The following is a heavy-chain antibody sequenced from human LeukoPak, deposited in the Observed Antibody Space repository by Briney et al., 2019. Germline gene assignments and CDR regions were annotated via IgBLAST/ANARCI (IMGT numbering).Heavy chain of an antibody. V-gene: IGHV3-23*01. Sequence: PGGSLRLSCAASGFTFSTYAMNWVRQAPGKGLEWVSTFSGSGGRTYYADSVKGRFTISRDNSKNTLYLQMNSLRAEDTAVYYCAKDQDYGDYYFDYWGQGTLVTVSS. J-gene: IGHJ4*02. CDR1: GFTFSTYA. CDR3: AKDQDYGDYYFDY. CDR2: FSGSGGRT. D-gene: IGHD4-17*01.